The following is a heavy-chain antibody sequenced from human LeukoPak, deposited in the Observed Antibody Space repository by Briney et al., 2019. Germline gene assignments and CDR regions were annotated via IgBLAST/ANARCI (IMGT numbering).Heavy chain of an antibody. CDR1: GFTFSSYG. V-gene: IGHV3-30*02. Sequence: GGSLRLSCAASGFTFSSYGMHWVRQAPGKGLEWVAFIRYDGSNKYYADSVKGRFTISRDNSKNTLYLQMNSLRAEDTAVYYCAKADLVRGVINIFDYWGQGTLVTVSS. CDR3: AKADLVRGVINIFDY. D-gene: IGHD3-10*01. CDR2: IRYDGSNK. J-gene: IGHJ4*02.